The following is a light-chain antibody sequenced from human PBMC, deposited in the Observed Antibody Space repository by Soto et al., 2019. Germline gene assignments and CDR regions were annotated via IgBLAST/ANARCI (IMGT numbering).Light chain of an antibody. J-gene: IGKJ1*01. CDR1: QGISSW. V-gene: IGKV1D-12*01. CDR2: LAS. Sequence: DLQMTQSPSSVSASVGDRVTITCRASQGISSWLGWYQQKPGKAPKLLISLASRLETGVPSRFSGSGSGTDFSLTISSLQPEDFGTYYCQQAHSFPSTFGQGTKVEIK. CDR3: QQAHSFPST.